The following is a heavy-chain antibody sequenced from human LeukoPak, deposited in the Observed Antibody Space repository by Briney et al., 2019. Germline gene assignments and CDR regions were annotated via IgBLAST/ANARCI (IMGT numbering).Heavy chain of an antibody. CDR2: ISDSSSKI. J-gene: IGHJ4*02. D-gene: IGHD2/OR15-2a*01. Sequence: PGGSLRLSCAASGFAFSTYSMNWVRKAPGKGLEWVSSISDSSSKIYYADSVKGRFTISRDNAKNSLYLQLNSLRAEDTAVYFCARGEYGYYFEYWGQGTLVTVSS. CDR3: ARGEYGYYFEY. V-gene: IGHV3-21*01. CDR1: GFAFSTYS.